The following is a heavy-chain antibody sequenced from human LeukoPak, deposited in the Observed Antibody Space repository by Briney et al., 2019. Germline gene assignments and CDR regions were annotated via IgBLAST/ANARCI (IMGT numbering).Heavy chain of an antibody. D-gene: IGHD3/OR15-3a*01. Sequence: PGGSLRLSCAASEFTFSSNAMHWVRQAPGKGLEWVAVISYDGSNKYYADSVKGRFTISRDNSKNTLYLQMNSLRAEDTAVYYCARGRRGTGDYFDYWGQGTLVTVSS. J-gene: IGHJ4*02. CDR2: ISYDGSNK. CDR1: EFTFSSNA. CDR3: ARGRRGTGDYFDY. V-gene: IGHV3-30*04.